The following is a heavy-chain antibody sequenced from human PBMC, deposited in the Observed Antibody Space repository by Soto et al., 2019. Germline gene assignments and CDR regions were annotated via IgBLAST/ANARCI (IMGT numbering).Heavy chain of an antibody. Sequence: QVQLVQSGAEVKKPGASVKVSCKASGYTFTSYDINWVRQATGQGLEWMGWMNPNSGKTGYAQKFQGRVTMTRNTSISTAYMELSSLRSEDTAVYYCARTPTSPLGGDFWSGFHYYYYYGMDVWGQGTTVTVSS. J-gene: IGHJ6*02. D-gene: IGHD3-3*01. CDR2: MNPNSGKT. V-gene: IGHV1-8*01. CDR3: ARTPTSPLGGDFWSGFHYYYYYGMDV. CDR1: GYTFTSYD.